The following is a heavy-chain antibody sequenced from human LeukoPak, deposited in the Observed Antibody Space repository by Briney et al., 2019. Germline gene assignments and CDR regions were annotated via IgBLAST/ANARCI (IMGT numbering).Heavy chain of an antibody. CDR2: IYTSGST. Sequence: KPSETLSLTCTVSGGSISSYYWSWIRQPAGKGLEWIGRIYTSGSTNYNPSLKSRVTMSVDTSKNRFSLKLSSVTAADTAVYYCARDLGTGTTGNNWFDPWGQGTLVTVSS. J-gene: IGHJ5*02. V-gene: IGHV4-4*07. D-gene: IGHD1-1*01. CDR3: ARDLGTGTTGNNWFDP. CDR1: GGSISSYY.